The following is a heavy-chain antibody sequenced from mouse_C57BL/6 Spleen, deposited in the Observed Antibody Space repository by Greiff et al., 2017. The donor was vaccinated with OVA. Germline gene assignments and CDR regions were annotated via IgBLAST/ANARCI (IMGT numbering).Heavy chain of an antibody. CDR1: GYTFTSYD. J-gene: IGHJ2*01. Sequence: VMLVESGPELVKPGASVKLSCKASGYTFTSYDINWVKQRPGQGLEWIGWIYPRDGSTKYNEKFKGKATLTVDTSSSTAYMELHSLTSEDSAVYFCARRISITTVVATRGDYFDYWGQGTTLTVSS. CDR2: IYPRDGST. D-gene: IGHD1-1*01. CDR3: ARRISITTVVATRGDYFDY. V-gene: IGHV1-85*01.